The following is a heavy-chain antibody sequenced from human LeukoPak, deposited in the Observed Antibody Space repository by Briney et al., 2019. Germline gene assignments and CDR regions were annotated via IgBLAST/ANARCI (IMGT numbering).Heavy chain of an antibody. CDR1: GGSFSGYY. J-gene: IGHJ6*04. CDR3: ARGLAAAGNNGMDV. D-gene: IGHD6-13*01. V-gene: IGHV4-34*01. CDR2: INHSGST. Sequence: SETLSLTCAVYGGSFSGYYWSWIRQPPGKGLEWIGEINHSGSTNYNPSLKSRVTISVDTSKNQFSLKLSSVTAADTAVYYCARGLAAAGNNGMDVWGKGTTVTVSS.